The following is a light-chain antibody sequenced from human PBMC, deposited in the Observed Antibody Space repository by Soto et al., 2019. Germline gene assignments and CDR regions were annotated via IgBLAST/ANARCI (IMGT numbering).Light chain of an antibody. CDR1: QSVSSY. Sequence: EIVLKQSPATLSLTPGERATLSCRASQSVSSYLAWYQQKPGQAPRLLIYDASNRATGIPARFSGSGSGTDFTLTISSLEPEDFAVYYCQPRSNWPPNTFGGGTKV. J-gene: IGKJ4*01. CDR2: DAS. CDR3: QPRSNWPPNT. V-gene: IGKV3-11*01.